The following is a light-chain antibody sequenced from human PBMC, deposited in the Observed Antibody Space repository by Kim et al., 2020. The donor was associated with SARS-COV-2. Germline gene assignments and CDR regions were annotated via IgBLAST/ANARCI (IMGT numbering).Light chain of an antibody. V-gene: IGKV1-5*03. Sequence: DIQMTQSPSTLSASVGDRVTITCRASQSISSWVAWYQQKPGKAPKFLIYKASFLETGVPSRFSGSESGTEFTLTINSLQPDDFATYYCQQYSFYPLTFGGGTKVDIK. CDR2: KAS. J-gene: IGKJ4*01. CDR3: QQYSFYPLT. CDR1: QSISSW.